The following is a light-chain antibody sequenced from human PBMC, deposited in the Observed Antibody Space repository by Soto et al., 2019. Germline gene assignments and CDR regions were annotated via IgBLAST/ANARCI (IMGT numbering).Light chain of an antibody. CDR3: QQYYSTPWT. CDR2: GAA. CDR1: QSISSN. J-gene: IGKJ1*01. V-gene: IGKV3-15*01. Sequence: EIVMTQSPDILSVSPGERATLSCRANQSISSNLAWYQQKPGQAPRLLIYGAATRATGIPARFSGSGSGTDFTLTISSLQAEDVAVYYCQQYYSTPWTFGQGTKVDIK.